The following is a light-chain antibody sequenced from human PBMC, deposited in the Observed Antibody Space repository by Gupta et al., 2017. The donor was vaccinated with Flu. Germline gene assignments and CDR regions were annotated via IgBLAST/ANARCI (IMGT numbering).Light chain of an antibody. CDR1: SGSVSTSYY. Sequence: QTVVTQEPSFSVSPGGTVTLTCGLSSGSVSTSYYPSWYQQTPGQAPRMLIYSTNTRSSGVPDRFSGSILGNKAALTITGVQADDESDYYCVLYMGSGIWVFGGGTKLTVL. V-gene: IGLV8-61*01. CDR3: VLYMGSGIWV. J-gene: IGLJ3*02. CDR2: STN.